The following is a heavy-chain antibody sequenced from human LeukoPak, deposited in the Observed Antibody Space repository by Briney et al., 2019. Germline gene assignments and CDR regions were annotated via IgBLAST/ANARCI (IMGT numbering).Heavy chain of an antibody. J-gene: IGHJ4*02. D-gene: IGHD6-6*01. CDR3: AGALVADRIFDY. CDR1: GFTFSSYS. CDR2: ISSSSSYI. V-gene: IGHV3-21*01. Sequence: GGSLRLSCAASGFTFSSYSMNWVRQAPGKWLEWVSSISSSSSYIYYADSVKGRFTISRDNAKNSLYLQMNSLRAEDTAVYYCAGALVADRIFDYWGQGTLVTVSS.